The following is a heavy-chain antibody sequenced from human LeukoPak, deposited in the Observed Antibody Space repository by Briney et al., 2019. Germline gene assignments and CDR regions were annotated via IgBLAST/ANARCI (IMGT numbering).Heavy chain of an antibody. J-gene: IGHJ5*02. Sequence: GSSVKVSCKASGGTFSSYAISWVRQAPGQGLEWMGRIIPIFGTANYAQKFQGRVTITTDESANTAYMELSGLRSDGTAVHYCARGELGDHWFVPWGQGTLVTASS. CDR2: IIPIFGTA. V-gene: IGHV1-69*05. CDR1: GGTFSSYA. CDR3: ARGELGDHWFVP. D-gene: IGHD7-27*01.